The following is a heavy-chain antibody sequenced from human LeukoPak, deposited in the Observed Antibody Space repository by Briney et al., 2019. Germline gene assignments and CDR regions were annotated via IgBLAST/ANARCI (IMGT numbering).Heavy chain of an antibody. CDR2: IIPIFGTA. D-gene: IGHD3-22*01. J-gene: IGHJ4*02. V-gene: IGHV1-69*13. Sequence: SVKVSCKASGGTFSSYAISWVRQAPGQGLERMGGIIPIFGTANYAQKFQGRVTITADESTSTAYMELSSLRSEDTAVYYCARDLTNYYDSSGYAHWGQGTLVTVSS. CDR1: GGTFSSYA. CDR3: ARDLTNYYDSSGYAH.